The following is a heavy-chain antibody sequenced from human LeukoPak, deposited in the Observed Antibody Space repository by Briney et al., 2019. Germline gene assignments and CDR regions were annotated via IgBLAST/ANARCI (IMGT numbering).Heavy chain of an antibody. CDR1: GGSINSGAYY. CDR3: ARDSSGYQRSAYDI. CDR2: IHYSGST. V-gene: IGHV4-31*03. J-gene: IGHJ3*02. D-gene: IGHD3-22*01. Sequence: SETLSLTCTVSGGSINSGAYYWSWIRQRPGKGLEWIGYIHYSGSTDYNPSLKSRVTISTDTSKNQFSLRLSSVTAADTAVYYCARDSSGYQRSAYDIWGQGTMVTVSS.